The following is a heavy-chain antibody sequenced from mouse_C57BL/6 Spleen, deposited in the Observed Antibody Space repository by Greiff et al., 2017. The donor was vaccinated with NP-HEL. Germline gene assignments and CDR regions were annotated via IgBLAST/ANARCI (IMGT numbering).Heavy chain of an antibody. J-gene: IGHJ3*01. V-gene: IGHV1-78*01. D-gene: IGHD1-1*01. CDR2: IYPSDGST. CDR3: ARSYYCDPAWFAY. Sequence: VQLQESDAELVKPGASVKISCKASGYTFTDYTLHWMKQRPEQGLDWIGYIYPSDGSTKYNEKFKGKATLTADKSSSTAYMQLTSLTSEDSAVYFCARSYYCDPAWFAYWGQGTLVTVSA. CDR1: GYTFTDYT.